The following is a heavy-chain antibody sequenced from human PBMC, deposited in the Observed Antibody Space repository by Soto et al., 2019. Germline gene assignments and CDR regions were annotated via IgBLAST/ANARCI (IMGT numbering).Heavy chain of an antibody. J-gene: IGHJ2*01. V-gene: IGHV3-30-3*01. CDR3: ARDPLWGTAMVLWYFDL. CDR1: GFTFSSYA. Sequence: GGSLRLSCAASGFTFSSYAMSWVRQAPGKGLEWVAVISDDRSNTYYADSVKGRFTISRDNSKNTLYLQMNSLRAEDTAVYYCARDPLWGTAMVLWYFDLWGRGTLVTVSS. CDR2: ISDDRSNT. D-gene: IGHD5-18*01.